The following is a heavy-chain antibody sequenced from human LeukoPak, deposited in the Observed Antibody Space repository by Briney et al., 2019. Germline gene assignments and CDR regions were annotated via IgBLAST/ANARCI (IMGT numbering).Heavy chain of an antibody. CDR2: IRYDGSTK. Sequence: GXXLRLSCAASGFTFSSYDMHWVRQAPGKGLLWLAFIRYDGSTKYYADSVKGRFTIARDNSKNTLYLQMNSLRAEDTAVYYCAKQKGYCSGGSCHPFDYWGQGTLVTVSS. CDR3: AKQKGYCSGGSCHPFDY. J-gene: IGHJ4*02. CDR1: GFTFSSYD. D-gene: IGHD2-15*01. V-gene: IGHV3-30*02.